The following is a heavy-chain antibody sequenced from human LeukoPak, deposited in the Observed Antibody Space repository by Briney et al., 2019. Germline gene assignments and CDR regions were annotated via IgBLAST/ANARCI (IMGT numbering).Heavy chain of an antibody. CDR1: GGSFSDYY. Sequence: SETLSLTCAVYGGSFSDYYWSWIRQPPGKGLEWIGEINHSGSTNYNPSLKSRVTISVDTSKNQFSLKLSSVTAADTAVYYCARDPYYYDSSGYSIWGQGTLVTVSS. V-gene: IGHV4-34*01. CDR3: ARDPYYYDSSGYSI. CDR2: INHSGST. J-gene: IGHJ4*02. D-gene: IGHD3-22*01.